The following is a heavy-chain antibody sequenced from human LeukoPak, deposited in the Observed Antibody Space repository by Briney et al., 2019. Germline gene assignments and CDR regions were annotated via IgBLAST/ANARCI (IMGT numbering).Heavy chain of an antibody. CDR2: MNPNSGNT. CDR3: ARAITRGGSCCGY. Sequence: SVKVSCKASGYTFTSYDINWVRPATGQGLEWMGWMNPNSGNTGYAQKFQGRVTMTRNTSISTAYMELSSLRSEDTAVYYCARAITRGGSCCGYWGQGTLVTVSS. CDR1: GYTFTSYD. V-gene: IGHV1-8*01. J-gene: IGHJ4*02. D-gene: IGHD2-15*01.